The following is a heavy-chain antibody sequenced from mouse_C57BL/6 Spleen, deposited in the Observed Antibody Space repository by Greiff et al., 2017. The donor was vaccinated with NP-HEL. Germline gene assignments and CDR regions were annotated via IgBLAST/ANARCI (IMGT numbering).Heavy chain of an antibody. CDR2: INPNNGGT. Sequence: EVQLHQSGPELVKPGASVKRSCKASGYTFTDYYMNWVKQSHGKSLEWIGDINPNNGGTRYNQKFKGKATLTVDKSSSTAYMELRSLTSEDSAVYYCARCNRQLRLRGFAYWGQGTLVTVSA. J-gene: IGHJ3*01. V-gene: IGHV1-26*01. D-gene: IGHD3-2*02. CDR1: GYTFTDYY. CDR3: ARCNRQLRLRGFAY.